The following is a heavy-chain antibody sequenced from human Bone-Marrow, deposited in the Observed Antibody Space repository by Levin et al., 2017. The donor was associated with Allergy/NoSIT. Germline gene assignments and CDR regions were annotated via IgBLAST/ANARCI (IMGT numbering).Heavy chain of an antibody. CDR2: ISYDGSNK. Sequence: PGGSLRLSCAASGFTFSSYGMHWVRQAPGKGLEWVAVISYDGSNKYYADSVKGRFTISRDNSKNTLYLQMNSLRAEDTAVYYCAKDPHPGGAASVYFDYWGQGTLVTVSS. J-gene: IGHJ4*02. CDR1: GFTFSSYG. V-gene: IGHV3-30*18. D-gene: IGHD5-18*01. CDR3: AKDPHPGGAASVYFDY.